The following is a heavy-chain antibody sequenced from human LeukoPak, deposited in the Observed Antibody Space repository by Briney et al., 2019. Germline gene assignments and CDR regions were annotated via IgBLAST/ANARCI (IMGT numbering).Heavy chain of an antibody. Sequence: SETLSLTCTVSGVSITNYCWSWIRQPPGKGLEWIAYIYFTGNTDYNPSLKSRVTISVDTSKNQFSLKLTSVTAADTALYYCARFSDSPISAFDLWGQGTMVTVSS. V-gene: IGHV4-59*01. CDR1: GVSITNYC. D-gene: IGHD3-22*01. J-gene: IGHJ3*01. CDR3: ARFSDSPISAFDL. CDR2: IYFTGNT.